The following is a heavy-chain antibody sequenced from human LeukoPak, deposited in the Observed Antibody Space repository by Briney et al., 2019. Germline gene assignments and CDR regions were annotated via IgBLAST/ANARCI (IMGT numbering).Heavy chain of an antibody. CDR1: GFTFSSYG. CDR2: IWYDGSNK. CDR3: ARDLNYYGMDV. V-gene: IGHV3-33*01. D-gene: IGHD3-9*01. Sequence: PGRSLILSCAASGFTFSSYGIHWVRQAPGKGLEGVAIIWYDGSNKYYADSVKGRFTISRDNSKNTLYLQMNSLRAEDTAVYYCARDLNYYGMDVWGQGTTVTVSS. J-gene: IGHJ6*02.